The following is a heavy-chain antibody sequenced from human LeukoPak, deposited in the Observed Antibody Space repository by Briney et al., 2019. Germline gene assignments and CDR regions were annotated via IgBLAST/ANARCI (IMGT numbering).Heavy chain of an antibody. CDR1: GGTFSSYA. J-gene: IGHJ3*02. V-gene: IGHV1-69*13. CDR3: ARDGFGVPSSGYHHDAFDI. CDR2: IIPIFGTA. Sequence: SVKVSCKASGGTFSSYAISWVRQAPGQGLEWIGGIIPIFGTANYAQKFQGRVAITADESTSTAYVELSSLRSEDTAVYYCARDGFGVPSSGYHHDAFDIWGQGTMVTVSS. D-gene: IGHD3-22*01.